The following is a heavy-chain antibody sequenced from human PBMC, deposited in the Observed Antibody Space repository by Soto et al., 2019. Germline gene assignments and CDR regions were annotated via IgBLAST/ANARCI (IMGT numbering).Heavy chain of an antibody. Sequence: NPSETLSLTCAVYGGSFSGYYWSWIRQPPGKGLEWIGEINHSGSTNYNPSLKSRVTISVDTSKNQFSLKLSSVTAADTAVYYCARGRGYCSSTSCWKDVWGQGTTVTVSS. D-gene: IGHD2-2*01. CDR2: INHSGST. J-gene: IGHJ6*02. CDR3: ARGRGYCSSTSCWKDV. V-gene: IGHV4-34*01. CDR1: GGSFSGYY.